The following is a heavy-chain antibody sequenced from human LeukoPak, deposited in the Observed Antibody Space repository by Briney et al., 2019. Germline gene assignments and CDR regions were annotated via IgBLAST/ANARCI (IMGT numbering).Heavy chain of an antibody. CDR2: ISSSSSTI. Sequence: GRSLRLSCAASGFTFSSYAMHWVSQAPGKVMEWVSYISSSSSTIYYADSVKGRFTISRDNAKNSLYLQMNSLRDEDTAVYYCARGFMVRGVIDYWGQGTLVTVSS. CDR1: GFTFSSYA. D-gene: IGHD3-10*01. CDR3: ARGFMVRGVIDY. J-gene: IGHJ4*02. V-gene: IGHV3-48*02.